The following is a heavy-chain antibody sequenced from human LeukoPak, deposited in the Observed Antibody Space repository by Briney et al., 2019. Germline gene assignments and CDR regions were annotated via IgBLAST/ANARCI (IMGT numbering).Heavy chain of an antibody. CDR3: ARDLGYYESSGYYHYFDY. D-gene: IGHD3-22*01. J-gene: IGHJ4*02. CDR2: ISSSGSAT. Sequence: GGSLRLSCAASGFLFSDYYMTWIRQAPGKGLEWLSYISSSGSATDYADSVKGRFTISGDNAKNSLYLQMSSLRAEDTAVYYCARDLGYYESSGYYHYFDYWGQGTLVTAFS. V-gene: IGHV3-11*01. CDR1: GFLFSDYY.